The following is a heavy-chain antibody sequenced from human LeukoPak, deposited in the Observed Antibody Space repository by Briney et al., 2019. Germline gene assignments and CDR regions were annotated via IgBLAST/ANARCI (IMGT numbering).Heavy chain of an antibody. CDR2: INHSGST. D-gene: IGHD5-12*01. J-gene: IGHJ4*02. Sequence: PSETLSLTCAVYGGSFSGYYWSWIRQPPGKGLEWIGEINHSGSTNYNPSLKSRVTISVDTSKNQCSLKLSSVTAADTAMYYCARAKGTGYGIDYWGQGTLVTVSS. CDR3: ARAKGTGYGIDY. CDR1: GGSFSGYY. V-gene: IGHV4-34*01.